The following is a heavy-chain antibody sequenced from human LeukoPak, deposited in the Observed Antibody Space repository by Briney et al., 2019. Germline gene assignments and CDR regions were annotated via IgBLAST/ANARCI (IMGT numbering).Heavy chain of an antibody. CDR3: AAGGELHFDY. Sequence: SETLSLTCTVSGGSISSSSYSWGWIRQPPGKGLEWIGSIYYSGSTYYNPSLKSRVTISVDTSKNQFSLKLSSVTAADTAVYYCAAGGELHFDYWGQGTLVTVSS. CDR1: GGSISSSSYS. CDR2: IYYSGST. J-gene: IGHJ4*02. D-gene: IGHD1-26*01. V-gene: IGHV4-39*07.